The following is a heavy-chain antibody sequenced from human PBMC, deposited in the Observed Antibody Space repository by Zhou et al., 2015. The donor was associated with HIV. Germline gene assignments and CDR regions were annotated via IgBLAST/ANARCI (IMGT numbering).Heavy chain of an antibody. CDR2: ISLDSNNI. CDR3: ARVITFRFMEWSRGYFDS. Sequence: EVQLSESGGGLVRPGGVSQTHLFRLWIYVWQISYELVRQAPGKGLEWLSSISLDSNNIDYADSVKGRLTISRDNSKKTLYLQVTNLTAEDTAMYYCARVITFRFMEWSRGYFDSWGQGTFVSVSS. J-gene: IGHJ4*02. D-gene: IGHD3-3*01. V-gene: IGHV3-23*01. CDR1: IYVWQIS.